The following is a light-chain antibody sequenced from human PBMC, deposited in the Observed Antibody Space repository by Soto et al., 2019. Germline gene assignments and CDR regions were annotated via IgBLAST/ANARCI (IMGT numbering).Light chain of an antibody. V-gene: IGKV2-28*01. Sequence: DIVLTQSPLSPPVPPGRPPSICSRARDSLLHINVDNXXACXLQXXGXSPQXXXVLXSSLASGGPDRFSGSGSVTDFTLKISRVDAEDFGVYYCIQTLQTPCTFGGGTKVDIK. CDR3: IQTLQTPCT. CDR1: DSLLHINVDNX. CDR2: LXS. J-gene: IGKJ4*02.